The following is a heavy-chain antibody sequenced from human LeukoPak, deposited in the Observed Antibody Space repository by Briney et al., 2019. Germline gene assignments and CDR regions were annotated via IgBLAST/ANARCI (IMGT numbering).Heavy chain of an antibody. CDR2: INHSGST. V-gene: IGHV4-34*01. CDR1: GGSFSGYY. CDR3: ARQNLIGYYFDY. J-gene: IGHJ4*02. Sequence: NPSETLSLTCAVYGGSFSGYYWSWIRQPPGKGLEWIGEINHSGSTNYNPSLKSRVAISVDTSKNQFSLKLSSVTAADTAVYYCARQNLIGYYFDYWGQGTLVTVSS.